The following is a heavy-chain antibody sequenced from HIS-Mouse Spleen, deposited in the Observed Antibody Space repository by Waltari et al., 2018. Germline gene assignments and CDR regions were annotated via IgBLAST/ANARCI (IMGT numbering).Heavy chain of an antibody. CDR2: IYYSGST. CDR3: AREIPYSSSWYDWYFDL. Sequence: QLHLQESGPGLVKPSETLSLNCTVSGGSISSSSYCWVWSRQPPGKGLEWIGSIYYSGSTYYNPSLKSRVTISVDTSKNQFSLKLSSVTAADTAVYYCAREIPYSSSWYDWYFDLWGRGTLVTVSS. J-gene: IGHJ2*01. CDR1: GGSISSSSYC. D-gene: IGHD6-13*01. V-gene: IGHV4-39*07.